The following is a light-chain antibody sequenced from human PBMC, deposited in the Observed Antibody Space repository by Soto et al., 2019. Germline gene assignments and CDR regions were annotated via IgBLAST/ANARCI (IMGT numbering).Light chain of an antibody. V-gene: IGLV2-14*01. CDR3: GSYTSSSNYV. CDR1: IHYDF. Sequence: QSALARPASVSGSPGQSITISCTGYIHYDFVSWYQQHPGTAPKLVIYEVSNRPSGTSDRFSGSKSGHTASLTISGLQTEDEAVYYCGSYTSSSNYVFGTGTKVTV. J-gene: IGLJ1*01. CDR2: EVS.